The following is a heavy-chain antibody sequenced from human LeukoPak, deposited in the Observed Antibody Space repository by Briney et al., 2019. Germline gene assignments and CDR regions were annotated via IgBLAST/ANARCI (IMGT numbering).Heavy chain of an antibody. CDR1: GFTFSSYS. V-gene: IGHV3-21*01. D-gene: IGHD4-17*01. CDR3: ARDSPTVTSQAIDY. CDR2: ISSSSSYI. Sequence: PGGSLRLSCAASGFTFSSYSMSWVRQAPGKGLKCVSAISSSSSYIYYADSVKGRFTISRDNAKNSLYLQMNSLRAEDTAVYYCARDSPTVTSQAIDYWGQGTLVTVSS. J-gene: IGHJ4*02.